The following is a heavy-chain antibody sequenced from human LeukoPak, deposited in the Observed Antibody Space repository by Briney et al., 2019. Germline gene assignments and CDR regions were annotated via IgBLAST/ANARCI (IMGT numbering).Heavy chain of an antibody. J-gene: IGHJ3*02. V-gene: IGHV4-61*08. CDR1: GGSISSGGYY. D-gene: IGHD3-9*01. CDR3: ARGILTGPIYAFDI. CDR2: IYYSGST. Sequence: SETLSLTCTVSGGSISSGGYYWSWIRQHPGTGLEWIGYIYYSGSTNYNPSLKSRVTISVDTSTNQFSLRLTSVTAADTAVYYCARGILTGPIYAFDIWGQGTMVTVSS.